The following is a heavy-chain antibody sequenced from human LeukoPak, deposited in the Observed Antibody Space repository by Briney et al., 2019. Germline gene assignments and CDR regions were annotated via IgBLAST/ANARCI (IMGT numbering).Heavy chain of an antibody. CDR1: GGTFSSYA. D-gene: IGHD3-22*01. CDR3: ASPPITQVVTQYFQH. J-gene: IGHJ1*01. V-gene: IGHV1-69*13. Sequence: SVKVSCEASGGTFSSYAISWVRQAPGQGLELMGGIIPIFGTANYEQKFQGRVTITADESTSTAYMELSSLRSEDTAVYYCASPPITQVVTQYFQHWGQGTLVTISS. CDR2: IIPIFGTA.